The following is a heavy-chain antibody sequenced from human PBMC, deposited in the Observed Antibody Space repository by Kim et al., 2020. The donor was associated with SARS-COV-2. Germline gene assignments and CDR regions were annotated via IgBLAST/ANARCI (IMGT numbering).Heavy chain of an antibody. Sequence: GGSLRLSCAASGFTFSSYAMHWVRQAPGKGLEYVSAISSNGGSTYYANSVKGRFTISRDNSKNTLYLQMGSLRAEDMAVYYCARGRKDYYGSGSYYSSSYYYYYSGMDVWGQGPTVTVSS. J-gene: IGHJ6*01. CDR1: GFTFSSYA. D-gene: IGHD3-10*01. CDR3: ARGRKDYYGSGSYYSSSYYYYYSGMDV. CDR2: ISSNGGST. V-gene: IGHV3-64*01.